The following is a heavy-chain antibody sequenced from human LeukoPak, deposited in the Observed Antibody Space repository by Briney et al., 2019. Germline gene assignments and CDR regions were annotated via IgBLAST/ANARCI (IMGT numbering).Heavy chain of an antibody. J-gene: IGHJ4*02. V-gene: IGHV3-74*03. D-gene: IGHD3-10*01. CDR3: ARGRSGSYGFFDY. CDR2: IDSDGSRI. CDR1: GFTFSTSW. Sequence: GGSLRLSCEGSGFTFSTSWMHWVRQAPGKGLVWVSRIDSDGSRITYADSVKGRFTISRDNAKNTVYLQMNSLRAEDTAAYYCARGRSGSYGFFDYWSLGNLVTVSS.